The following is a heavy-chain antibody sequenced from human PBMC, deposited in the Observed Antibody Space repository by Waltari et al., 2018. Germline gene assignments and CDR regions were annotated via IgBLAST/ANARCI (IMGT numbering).Heavy chain of an antibody. CDR2: IKQDGSES. J-gene: IGHJ4*02. CDR1: GFTFSGYS. D-gene: IGHD6-19*01. V-gene: IGHV3-7*01. Sequence: EVQLVESGGGLVQPGGSLRLSCTASGFTFSGYSMVWVRQAPGKGLEWVATIKQDGSESYYVDSVKGRFTFSRDNAKNSLYLQMNSLRAEDTAVYYCARPYSSGWYINFDYWGQGTLVTVSS. CDR3: ARPYSSGWYINFDY.